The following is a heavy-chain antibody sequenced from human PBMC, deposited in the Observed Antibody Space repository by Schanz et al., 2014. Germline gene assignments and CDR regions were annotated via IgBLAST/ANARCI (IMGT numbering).Heavy chain of an antibody. CDR2: ISSSGSTI. Sequence: QVQLVESGGGLVKPGGSLRLSCAASGFTFSDHYMAWIRQAPGKGLEWVSYISSSGSTIYYADSVKGRFTISRDNANNSLFLRMNSLRAEDTAVYYCASDHNYFETEAPWGQGTLVTVSS. J-gene: IGHJ5*02. V-gene: IGHV3-11*04. CDR3: ASDHNYFETEAP. CDR1: GFTFSDHY. D-gene: IGHD3-22*01.